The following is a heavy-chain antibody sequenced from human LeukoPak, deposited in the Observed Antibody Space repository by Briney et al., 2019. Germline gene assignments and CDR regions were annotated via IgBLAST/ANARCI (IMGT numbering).Heavy chain of an antibody. CDR1: GFTFSTYF. CDR3: VRGTGY. Sequence: GGSLRLSCSVSGFTFSTYFMHWVRQAPGKGREYVSSISSNVYNTYYADSVKDRFTISRDNSKNTLYLQMSRLRADDMAVYYCVRGTGYWGQGPLVTVSS. J-gene: IGHJ4*02. V-gene: IGHV3-64D*06. CDR2: ISSNVYNT.